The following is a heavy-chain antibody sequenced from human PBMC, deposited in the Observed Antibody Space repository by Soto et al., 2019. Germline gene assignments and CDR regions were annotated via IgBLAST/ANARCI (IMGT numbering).Heavy chain of an antibody. J-gene: IGHJ5*02. CDR2: IVVGSGNT. D-gene: IGHD6-13*01. CDR1: GFTFTSSA. V-gene: IGHV1-58*01. Sequence: SVQVSCKASGFTFTSSAVQWVRQARGQRLEWIGWIVVGSGNTNYAQKFQERVTITRDMSTSTAYMELSSLRSEDKAVYYCPAGRIIAAAGTGWFDPSRQGPLFSVP. CDR3: PAGRIIAAAGTGWFDP.